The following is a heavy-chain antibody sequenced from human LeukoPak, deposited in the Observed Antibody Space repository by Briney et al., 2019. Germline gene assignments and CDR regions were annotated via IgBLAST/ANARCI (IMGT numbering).Heavy chain of an antibody. Sequence: GRSLRLSCAASGFTFSSYAMHWVRQAPGKGLEWVAVISYDGGNKYYADSVKGRFTISRDNSKNTLYLQMNSLRAEDTAVYYCARGVVGPRPWGWFDPWGQGTPVTVSS. CDR1: GFTFSSYA. D-gene: IGHD2-15*01. V-gene: IGHV3-30*04. CDR3: ARGVVGPRPWGWFDP. J-gene: IGHJ5*02. CDR2: ISYDGGNK.